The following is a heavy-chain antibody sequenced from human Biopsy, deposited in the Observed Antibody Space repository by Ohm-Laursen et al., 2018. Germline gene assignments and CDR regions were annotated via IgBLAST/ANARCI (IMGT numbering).Heavy chain of an antibody. CDR2: IKSKFDGETT. CDR3: STGGGDFYYNGMDV. V-gene: IGHV3-15*01. D-gene: IGHD3-16*01. CDR1: GFTFSDAW. J-gene: IGHJ6*02. Sequence: SLRLSCAAPGFTFSDAWMSWIRQAPGKGLEWVGRIKSKFDGETTDYAAPVKGRFIISRDDSKSTLFLQMNSLKVEDTGVYFCSTGGGDFYYNGMDVWGQGTTVTVSS.